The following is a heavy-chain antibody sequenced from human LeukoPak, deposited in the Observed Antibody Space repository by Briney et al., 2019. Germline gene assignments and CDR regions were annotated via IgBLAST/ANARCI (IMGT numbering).Heavy chain of an antibody. CDR1: GYTFTNYD. V-gene: IGHV1-18*04. CDR3: ARDYYGSGTETEY. CDR2: ISGYTGDT. Sequence: GASVKVSCKTSGYTFTNYDIYWVRQAPGQGLECMGWISGYTGDTKYAQILQGRVTMTTGTSTSTAYMELRSLRSDDTAVYYCARDYYGSGTETEYWGQGTLVTVSS. D-gene: IGHD3-10*01. J-gene: IGHJ4*02.